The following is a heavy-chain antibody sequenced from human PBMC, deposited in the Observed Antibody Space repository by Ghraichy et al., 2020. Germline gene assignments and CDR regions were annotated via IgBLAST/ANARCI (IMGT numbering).Heavy chain of an antibody. V-gene: IGHV4-31*03. CDR1: GGSISSGGYY. Sequence: SETLSLTCTVSGGSISSGGYYWSWIRQHPGKGLEWIGYIYYSGSTYYNPSLKSRVTISVDTSKNQFSLKLSSVTAADTAVYYCARDRSGYSGYDSDGDAFDIWGQGTMVTVSS. CDR3: ARDRSGYSGYDSDGDAFDI. D-gene: IGHD5-12*01. CDR2: IYYSGST. J-gene: IGHJ3*02.